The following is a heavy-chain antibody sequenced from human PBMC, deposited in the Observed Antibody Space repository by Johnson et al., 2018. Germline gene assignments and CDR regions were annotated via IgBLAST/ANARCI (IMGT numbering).Heavy chain of an antibody. J-gene: IGHJ6*03. CDR2: IYNTGSA. D-gene: IGHD5-18*01. V-gene: IGHV4-59*01. Sequence: QVQLQESGPGLVKPSETLSLTCTVSGGSISGYYWSWIRQPPGKGLEWIGYIYNTGSASYNPSLKSRVTISVDTSKNQFSLKLTSVTPAEPAFYYWARSGGHSCGFADYYYYYYLDVWGRGTTVTVSS. CDR1: GGSISGYY. CDR3: ARSGGHSCGFADYYYYYYLDV.